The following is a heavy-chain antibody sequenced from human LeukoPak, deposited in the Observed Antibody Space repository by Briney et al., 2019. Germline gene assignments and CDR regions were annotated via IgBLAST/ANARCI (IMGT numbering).Heavy chain of an antibody. CDR2: ISSSSSYI. J-gene: IGHJ4*02. Sequence: GGSLRLSCAASGFTFSSYSMNWVRQAPGKGLEWVSSISSSSSYIYYADSVKGRFTISRDNAKNSLYLQMNSLRAEDTAVYYCARKVPSAQSDFWGQGTLVTVSS. V-gene: IGHV3-21*01. CDR3: ARKVPSAQSDF. CDR1: GFTFSSYS.